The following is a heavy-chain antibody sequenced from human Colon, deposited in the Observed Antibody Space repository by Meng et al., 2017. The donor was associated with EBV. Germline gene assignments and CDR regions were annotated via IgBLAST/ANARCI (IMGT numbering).Heavy chain of an antibody. J-gene: IGHJ5*02. CDR3: ARVSGRSFDP. V-gene: IGHV4-61*01. CDR1: GDSVATGRYY. CDR2: IYYIGGT. D-gene: IGHD3-10*01. Sequence: QAQLQESGSGLVKPSETLSLTCTVSGDSVATGRYYWSWIRQPPGKGLEWIAYIYYIGGTNYNPSLKSRLTISLDTSKNQFSLSLRSVTAADTAVYYCARVSGRSFDPWGQGTLVTVSS.